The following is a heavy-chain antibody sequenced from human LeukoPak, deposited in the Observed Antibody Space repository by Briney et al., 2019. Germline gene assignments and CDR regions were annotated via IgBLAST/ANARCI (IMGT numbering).Heavy chain of an antibody. V-gene: IGHV3-7*01. Sequence: PGGSLRLSCAASGFIFSSYWMSWVRQAPGKGPEWVASIKEDGSEKYYVDSVKGRFTISRDNAKNSLYLQMNSLRAEDTAVYYCASFYSSGWEPLFDYWGQGTLVTVSS. J-gene: IGHJ4*02. CDR1: GFIFSSYW. CDR2: IKEDGSEK. D-gene: IGHD6-19*01. CDR3: ASFYSSGWEPLFDY.